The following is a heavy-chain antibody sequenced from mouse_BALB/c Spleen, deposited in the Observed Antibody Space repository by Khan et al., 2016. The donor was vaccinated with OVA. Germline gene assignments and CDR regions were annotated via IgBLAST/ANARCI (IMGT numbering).Heavy chain of an antibody. Sequence: QVQLQQPGAELVKPGASVKLSCKTSGYTFPNYWVHWVKQRPGQGLEWIGEIYPGAGRNNNNENFKNKATLIVDISSTTSYMQHGSLRSEESAVNDGESNAYVGNYVDYWGQGTTLTVSS. V-gene: IGHV1S81*02. D-gene: IGHD1-1*02. J-gene: IGHJ2*01. CDR2: IYPGAGRN. CDR3: ESNAYVGNYVDY. CDR1: GYTFPNYW.